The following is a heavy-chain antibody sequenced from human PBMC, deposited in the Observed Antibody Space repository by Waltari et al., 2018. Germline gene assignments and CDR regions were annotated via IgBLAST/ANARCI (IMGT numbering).Heavy chain of an antibody. V-gene: IGHV4-31*03. Sequence: QVQLQESGPGLVKPSQTLSLTCTVSRGSVSNAAFYWTWVRQHPGKGLEWIGNSYYSGATSYNPSLESRISMSVDTSKNQFSLSLRSVTAADTAVYYCARDSPRWSLLDWGQGTLVTVSS. CDR1: RGSVSNAAFY. J-gene: IGHJ4*02. CDR3: ARDSPRWSLLD. CDR2: SYYSGAT. D-gene: IGHD2-15*01.